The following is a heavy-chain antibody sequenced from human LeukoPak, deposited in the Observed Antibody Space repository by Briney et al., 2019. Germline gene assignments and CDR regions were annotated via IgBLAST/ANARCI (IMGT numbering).Heavy chain of an antibody. J-gene: IGHJ5*02. CDR2: INPNSGGT. CDR1: GYTFTGYY. Sequence: GASVKVSCKASGYTFTGYYMHWVRQAPGRGLEWMGWINPNSGGTNYAQKFQGRATMTRDTSISTAYMELSRLRSDDTAVYYCARKLDSSTSPPGGWFDPWGQGTLVTVSS. CDR3: ARKLDSSTSPPGGWFDP. V-gene: IGHV1-2*02. D-gene: IGHD2-2*01.